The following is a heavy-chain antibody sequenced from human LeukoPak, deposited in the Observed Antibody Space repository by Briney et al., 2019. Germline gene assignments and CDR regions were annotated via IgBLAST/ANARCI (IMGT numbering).Heavy chain of an antibody. Sequence: SETLSLTCTVSGGSISSYYWSWIPQPAGKGLEWIGRIYTSGSTNYNPSLKSRVTMSVDTSKNQFSLKLSSVTAADTAVYYCARGPILRFLEWSDWYFDLWGRGTLVTVSS. J-gene: IGHJ2*01. V-gene: IGHV4-4*07. CDR1: GGSISSYY. CDR2: IYTSGST. D-gene: IGHD3-3*01. CDR3: ARGPILRFLEWSDWYFDL.